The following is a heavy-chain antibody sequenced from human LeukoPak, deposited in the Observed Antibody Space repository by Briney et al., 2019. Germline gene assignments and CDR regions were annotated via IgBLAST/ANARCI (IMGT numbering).Heavy chain of an antibody. CDR1: GFTFSSYG. D-gene: IGHD5-12*01. V-gene: IGHV3-30*18. CDR3: AKDSAWGYSGYDPYGYFDY. CDR2: ISYDGSNK. J-gene: IGHJ4*02. Sequence: GGSLRLSCAASGFTFSSYGMHWVRQAPGKGLEWVAVISYDGSNKYYADSVKGRFTISRDNSKNTLYLQMNSLRAEDTAVYYCAKDSAWGYSGYDPYGYFDYWGQGTLVTVSS.